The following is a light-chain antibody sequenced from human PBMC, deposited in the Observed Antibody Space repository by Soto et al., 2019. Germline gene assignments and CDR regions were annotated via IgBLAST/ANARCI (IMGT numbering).Light chain of an antibody. CDR1: QSVSSS. CDR3: QQRSNWRIT. CDR2: DTS. J-gene: IGKJ5*01. Sequence: EIVLTQSPATLSLSPGEGATLSCRASQSVSSSLAWYQQKPGQSPRLLIYDTSTRATGIPARFSGSGSGTDFTLTISSLEPEDFAVYYCQQRSNWRITFGQGTRLDIK. V-gene: IGKV3-11*01.